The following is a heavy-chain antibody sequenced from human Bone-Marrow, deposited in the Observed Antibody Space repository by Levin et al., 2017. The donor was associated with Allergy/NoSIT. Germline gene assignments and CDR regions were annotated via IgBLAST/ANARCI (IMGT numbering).Heavy chain of an antibody. V-gene: IGHV1-3*01. CDR1: GFTITTSS. CDR3: ARGRWVGTGLPYYFDF. Sequence: ASVKVSCKASGFTITTSSIHWVRQAPGQRLEWMGWIDAGNGRTKYSQIFQGRFTITRDTSASIAYMELSSLRFEDTAVYYCARGRWVGTGLPYYFDFWGQGTLVTVSS. CDR2: IDAGNGRT. D-gene: IGHD2-8*02. J-gene: IGHJ4*02.